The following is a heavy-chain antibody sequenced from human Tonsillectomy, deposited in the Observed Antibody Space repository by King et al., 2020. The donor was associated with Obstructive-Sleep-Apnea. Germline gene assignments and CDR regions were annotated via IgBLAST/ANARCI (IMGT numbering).Heavy chain of an antibody. V-gene: IGHV4-59*01. CDR1: GGSISSYY. J-gene: IGHJ4*02. Sequence: QLQESGPGLVKPSETLSLTCTVSGGSISSYYWSWIRQPPGKGLEWIGYIYYSGTTNYNPSLQSRVTISLDTPKNQSSLTLSSVTAADTAVYYCARGSEGTKFDYWGQGTLVTVSS. D-gene: IGHD1/OR15-1a*01. CDR2: IYYSGTT. CDR3: ARGSEGTKFDY.